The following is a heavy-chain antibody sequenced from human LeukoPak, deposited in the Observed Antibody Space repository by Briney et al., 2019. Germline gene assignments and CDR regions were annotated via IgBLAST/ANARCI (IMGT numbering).Heavy chain of an antibody. Sequence: ASVKVSCKASGGTFSSYAISWVRQAPGQGLEWMGGIIPIFGTANYAQKFQGRVTITADESTSTAYMELSSLRSEDTAAYYCARGGLEGYSSSWQNWFDPWGQGTLVTVSS. CDR3: ARGGLEGYSSSWQNWFDP. V-gene: IGHV1-69*13. D-gene: IGHD6-13*01. J-gene: IGHJ5*02. CDR1: GGTFSSYA. CDR2: IIPIFGTA.